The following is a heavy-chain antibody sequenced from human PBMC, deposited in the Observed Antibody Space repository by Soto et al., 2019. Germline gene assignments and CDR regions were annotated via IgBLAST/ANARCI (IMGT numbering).Heavy chain of an antibody. CDR3: ATGLLAAAPLNY. D-gene: IGHD6-13*01. J-gene: IGHJ4*02. CDR2: IIPLSASA. CDR1: GVTFSDYA. Sequence: QVQLVQSGAEVKKPGSSVKVSCRASGVTFSDYAISWVRQAPGQGLEWMGGIIPLSASAKFAQKFQGRVTITADKSTRTAYRELTSVRSEDTAVYYCATGLLAAAPLNYWGQGTRVTVSS. V-gene: IGHV1-69*06.